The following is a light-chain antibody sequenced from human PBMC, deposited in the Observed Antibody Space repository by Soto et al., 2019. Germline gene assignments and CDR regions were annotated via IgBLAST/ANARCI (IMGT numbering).Light chain of an antibody. CDR3: QQSYSTSLN. CDR1: QSVTSNY. Sequence: ENVLTQSPVSLSLSPGEGATLSWSASQSVTSNYLAWYQQTPGQAPRLLIFGAPIRAAGIPDRFSGSGSGTDFTLTISSLQPEDFATYYCQQSYSTSLNFGGGTKVDIK. J-gene: IGKJ4*01. CDR2: GAP. V-gene: IGKV3-20*01.